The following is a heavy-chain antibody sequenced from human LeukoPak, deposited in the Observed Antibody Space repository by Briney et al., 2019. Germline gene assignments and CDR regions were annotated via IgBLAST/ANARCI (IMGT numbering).Heavy chain of an antibody. CDR1: GFTFSSYV. D-gene: IGHD6-13*01. CDR2: ISDSGGST. CDR3: ARRGGYSSSDY. V-gene: IGHV3-23*01. J-gene: IGHJ4*02. Sequence: GGSLRLSCAASGFTFSSYVMSWVRQAPGKGLEWVSTISDSGGSTYYADSVKGRFTISRDNAKNSLYLQMNSLRAEDTAVYYCARRGGYSSSDYWGQGTPVTVSS.